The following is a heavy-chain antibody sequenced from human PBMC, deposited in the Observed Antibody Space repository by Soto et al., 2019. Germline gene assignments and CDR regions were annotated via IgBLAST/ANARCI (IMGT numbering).Heavy chain of an antibody. D-gene: IGHD3-22*01. CDR2: ISAYDGNT. CDR1: GYTFTSYG. J-gene: IGHJ4*02. V-gene: IGHV1-18*04. CDR3: ARDTLYYDSSGYYVDY. Sequence: ASVKVSCKASGYTFTSYGSSGVRPAAGRGLEWRGWISAYDGNTNYAQKLQGRVTMTTDASTSTAYMELRSLRSDDTAVYYCARDTLYYDSSGYYVDYWGQGTLVTVSS.